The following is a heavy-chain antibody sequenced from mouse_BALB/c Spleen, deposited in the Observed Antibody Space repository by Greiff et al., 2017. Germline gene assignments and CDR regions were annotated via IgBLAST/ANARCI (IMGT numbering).Heavy chain of an antibody. J-gene: IGHJ3*01. Sequence: EVKLVESGGGLVQPGGSLKLSCAASGFTFSSYTMSWVRQTPEKRLEWVAYISNGGGSTYYPDTVKGRFTISRDNAKNTLYLQMSSLKSEDTAMYYCARHGLGRGFAYWGQGTLVTVAA. CDR3: ARHGLGRGFAY. V-gene: IGHV5-12-2*01. CDR2: ISNGGGST. CDR1: GFTFSSYT. D-gene: IGHD4-1*01.